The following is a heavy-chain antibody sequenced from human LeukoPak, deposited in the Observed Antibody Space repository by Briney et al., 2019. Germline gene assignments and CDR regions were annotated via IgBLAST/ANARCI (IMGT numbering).Heavy chain of an antibody. V-gene: IGHV3-48*03. Sequence: PGGSLRLSCSGSGFTFGNFQMNWVRQVPGTGLEWLAYISSSGYITYYADSVKGRFAVSRDNAKNSVSLEMDSLRADDTGIYFCARDPDPLGNLDFWGQGTHVIVSS. CDR3: ARDPDPLGNLDF. D-gene: IGHD1-14*01. CDR1: GFTFGNFQ. J-gene: IGHJ4*02. CDR2: ISSSGYIT.